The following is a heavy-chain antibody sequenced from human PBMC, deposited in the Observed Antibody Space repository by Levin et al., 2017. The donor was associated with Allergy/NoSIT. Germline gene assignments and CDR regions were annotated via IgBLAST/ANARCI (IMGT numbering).Heavy chain of an antibody. CDR3: AIYCSGGSGYSGYSSDAIEI. D-gene: IGHD2-15*01. CDR2: ISAGMSYI. J-gene: IGHJ3*02. V-gene: IGHV3-21*01. CDR1: GFSSSNSA. Sequence: GESLKISCIVSGFSSSNSAMNWVRQAPGKGLEWVSYISAGMSYIYYADSVEGRFTISRDNAKNSLYLQMNSLRAEDTAVYYCAIYCSGGSGYSGYSSDAIEIWGQGKMVTVSS.